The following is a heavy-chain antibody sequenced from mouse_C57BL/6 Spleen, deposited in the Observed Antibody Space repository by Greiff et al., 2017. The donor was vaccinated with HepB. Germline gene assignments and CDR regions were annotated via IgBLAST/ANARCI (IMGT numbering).Heavy chain of an antibody. CDR3: ARRDYGSSSFAY. CDR2: IYPGSGST. J-gene: IGHJ3*01. Sequence: QVHVKQSGAELVKPGASVKMSCKASGYTFTSYWITWVKQRPGQGLEWIGDIYPGSGSTNYNEKFKSKATLTVDTSSSTAYMQLSSLTSEDSAVYYCARRDYGSSSFAYWGQGTLVTVSA. CDR1: GYTFTSYW. D-gene: IGHD1-1*01. V-gene: IGHV1-55*01.